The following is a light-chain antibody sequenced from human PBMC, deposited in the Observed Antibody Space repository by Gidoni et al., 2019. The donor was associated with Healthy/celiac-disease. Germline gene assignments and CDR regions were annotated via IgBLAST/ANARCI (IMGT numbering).Light chain of an antibody. CDR2: KER. Sequence: SYELTQPPSVSVSTGQTARITCSGDALPKQYAYWYQQKPGQAPVLVIYKERERPSGIPERFSGSSSGTTVTLTISGVQAEDEADYYCQSADSSGTYVVFGGGTKLTVL. J-gene: IGLJ2*01. CDR1: ALPKQY. CDR3: QSADSSGTYVV. V-gene: IGLV3-25*03.